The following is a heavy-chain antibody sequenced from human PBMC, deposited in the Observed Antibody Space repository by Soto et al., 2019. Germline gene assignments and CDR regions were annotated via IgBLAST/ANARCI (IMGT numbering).Heavy chain of an antibody. CDR2: ISAYNGNT. J-gene: IGHJ4*02. Sequence: QVQLVQSGAEVKKPGASVKVSCKASGYTFPSYGISWVRQAPGQGLEWMGWISAYNGNTKYAQKLQGRVTMTTDTATSTAYMELRSLRSDDTAVYYCTRDLGGSYYAPVDYWGQGTLVTVSS. D-gene: IGHD1-26*01. V-gene: IGHV1-18*01. CDR3: TRDLGGSYYAPVDY. CDR1: GYTFPSYG.